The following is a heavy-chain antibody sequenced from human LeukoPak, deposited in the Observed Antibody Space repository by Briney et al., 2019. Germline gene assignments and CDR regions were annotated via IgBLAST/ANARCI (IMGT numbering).Heavy chain of an antibody. CDR3: TRAFASGWYDAFDI. J-gene: IGHJ3*02. V-gene: IGHV4-59*02. Sequence: SETLSLTCTVSGGSVSSYYWSWIRQPPGKGLEWIAYISDIGSINYSPSLKSRVTISLDTSKNQFSLKLSSVTAADTAVYYCTRAFASGWYDAFDIWGQGTMVTVSS. CDR1: GGSVSSYY. CDR2: ISDIGSI. D-gene: IGHD6-13*01.